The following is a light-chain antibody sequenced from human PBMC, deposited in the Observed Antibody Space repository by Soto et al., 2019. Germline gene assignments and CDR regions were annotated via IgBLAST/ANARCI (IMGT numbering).Light chain of an antibody. CDR1: QSLAYSDGNTY. Sequence: DVVMTQSPLSLPVTLGQPASISCRSSQSLAYSDGNTYLSWFQQRPGQSPRRPIYKVSSREYGVPDRSSGSGSGTDFTLKISRVEAEDVGAYDCIQGTHWPPYTFDQGTKLEIK. J-gene: IGKJ2*01. CDR3: IQGTHWPPYT. CDR2: KVS. V-gene: IGKV2-30*01.